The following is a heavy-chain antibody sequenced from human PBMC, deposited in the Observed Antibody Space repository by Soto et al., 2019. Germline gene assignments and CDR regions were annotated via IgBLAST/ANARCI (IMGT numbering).Heavy chain of an antibody. D-gene: IGHD6-19*01. Sequence: SETLSLTCTVSGGSVSSGSYYWSWIRQPPGKGLEWIGYIYYSGSTNYNPSLKSRVTISVDTSKNQFSLKLSSVTAADTAVYYCARGRRSGWYFDYWGQGTLVTVSS. CDR2: IYYSGST. V-gene: IGHV4-61*01. J-gene: IGHJ4*02. CDR1: GGSVSSGSYY. CDR3: ARGRRSGWYFDY.